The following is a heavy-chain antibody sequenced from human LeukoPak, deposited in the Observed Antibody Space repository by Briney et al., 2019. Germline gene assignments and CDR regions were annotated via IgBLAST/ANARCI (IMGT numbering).Heavy chain of an antibody. J-gene: IGHJ5*02. CDR2: ISAYNGNT. CDR3: AREANYNDSSGNSTRDP. Sequence: ASVKVSCKASGYTFTGYYMHWVRQAPGQGLEWMGWISAYNGNTNYAQKLQGRVTMTTDTSTSTAYMELRSLRSDDTAVYYCAREANYNDSSGNSTRDPWNQGPLVTVS. D-gene: IGHD3-22*01. CDR1: GYTFTGYY. V-gene: IGHV1-18*04.